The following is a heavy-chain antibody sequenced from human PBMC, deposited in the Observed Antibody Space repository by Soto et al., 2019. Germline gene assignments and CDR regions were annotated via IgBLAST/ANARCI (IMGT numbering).Heavy chain of an antibody. CDR2: IDPDGGST. CDR1: GYNFANYY. D-gene: IGHD3-3*01. J-gene: IGHJ4*02. V-gene: IGHV1-46*01. Sequence: QVQLVQSGAEVKKPGASVKVFCMASGYNFANYYMHWVRQAPGQGPEWMGIIDPDGGSTSYAQKFQGRVSMTSDTSTSTIYMALSSLRAEDTAVYYCASLIGVDVLRDYWGQGTLVTVSS. CDR3: ASLIGVDVLRDY.